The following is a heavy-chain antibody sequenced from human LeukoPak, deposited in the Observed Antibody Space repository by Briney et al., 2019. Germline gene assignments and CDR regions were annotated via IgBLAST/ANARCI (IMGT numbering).Heavy chain of an antibody. Sequence: PGGSLRLSCAASGFTFSNYWMHWVRQAPGKGLVWVSRINSDGSSTSYADSVKGRFTISRDNAKNTLYLQMNSLRVEDTAVYYCASLSSSWYENYWGQGTLVTVSS. CDR2: INSDGSST. J-gene: IGHJ4*02. V-gene: IGHV3-74*01. D-gene: IGHD6-13*01. CDR3: ASLSSSWYENY. CDR1: GFTFSNYW.